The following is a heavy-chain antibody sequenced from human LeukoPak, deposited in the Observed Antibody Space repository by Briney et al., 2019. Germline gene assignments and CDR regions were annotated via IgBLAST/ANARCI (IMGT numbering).Heavy chain of an antibody. CDR3: ARQEYCSGGSCYTWFDP. Sequence: GESLKISCKGSGYSINNYWIGWVRQMPGKGLEWMGIIYPADSDIRYSPSFQGQVTISADKSISTAYLQWSSLKASDTAMYFCARQEYCSGGSCYTWFDPWGQGTLVTVSS. D-gene: IGHD2-15*01. V-gene: IGHV5-51*01. J-gene: IGHJ5*02. CDR2: IYPADSDI. CDR1: GYSINNYW.